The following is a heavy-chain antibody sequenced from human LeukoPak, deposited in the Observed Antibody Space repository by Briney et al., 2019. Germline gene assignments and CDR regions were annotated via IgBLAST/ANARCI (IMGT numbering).Heavy chain of an antibody. J-gene: IGHJ6*03. D-gene: IGHD6-19*01. CDR1: GGTFSSYA. V-gene: IGHV1-69*05. CDR2: IIPIFGTA. Sequence: ASVKVSCKASGGTFSSYAISWVRQAPGQGLEWMGGIIPIFGTANYAQKFQGRVTINTDESTSTAYMELSSLRSEDTAVYYCARGAGVSAVAPGRYYYYMDVWGKGTTVTVS. CDR3: ARGAGVSAVAPGRYYYYMDV.